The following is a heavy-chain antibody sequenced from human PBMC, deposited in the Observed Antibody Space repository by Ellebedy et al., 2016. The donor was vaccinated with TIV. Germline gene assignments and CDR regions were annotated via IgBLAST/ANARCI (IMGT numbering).Heavy chain of an antibody. Sequence: GESLKISXVASGFTFSSYVMHWVRQAPGKGLEWVAVLWPDGINKAYADSVKGRFTISRDTSKNTLYLQMNSLRAEDTAVYYCARHDYGSGSYYSPEFDYWGQGTLVTVSS. V-gene: IGHV3-33*01. CDR3: ARHDYGSGSYYSPEFDY. J-gene: IGHJ4*02. D-gene: IGHD3-10*01. CDR1: GFTFSSYV. CDR2: LWPDGINK.